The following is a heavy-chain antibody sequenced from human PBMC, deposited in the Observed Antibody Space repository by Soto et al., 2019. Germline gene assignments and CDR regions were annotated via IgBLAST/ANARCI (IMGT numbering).Heavy chain of an antibody. D-gene: IGHD2-2*01. CDR2: ISSSSSYI. CDR1: GFTFSSYS. V-gene: IGHV3-21*01. J-gene: IGHJ4*02. CDR3: ARVVVVPAAGIDY. Sequence: EVQLVESGGGLVKPGGSLRLSCAASGFTFSSYSMNWVCQAPGKGLEWVSSISSSSSYIYYADSVKGRFTISRDNAKISLYLQMNSLRAEDTAVYYCARVVVVPAAGIDYWGQGTLVTVSS.